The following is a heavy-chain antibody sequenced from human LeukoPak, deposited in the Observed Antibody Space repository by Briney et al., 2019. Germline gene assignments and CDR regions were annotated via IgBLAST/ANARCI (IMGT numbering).Heavy chain of an antibody. D-gene: IGHD6-13*01. V-gene: IGHV2-5*02. J-gene: IGHJ4*02. CDR2: IYWDDDK. CDR3: ARRRAEAAGFDY. Sequence: SGPTLLNPTPPLTLTCTFSGFSLSTSGVGVGWIRQPPGKALEWLALIYWDDDKRYSPSLKSRLTISKDTSKNQVVLTMTNMDPVDTATYYCARRRAEAAGFDYWGQGTLVTVSS. CDR1: GFSLSTSGVG.